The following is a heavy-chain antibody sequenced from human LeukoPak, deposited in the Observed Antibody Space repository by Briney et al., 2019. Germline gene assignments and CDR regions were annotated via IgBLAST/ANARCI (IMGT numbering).Heavy chain of an antibody. CDR2: FDPEDGET. V-gene: IGHV1-24*01. J-gene: IGHJ4*02. Sequence: GASVKVSCKVSGYTLTELSMHRVRQAPGKGLEWMGGFDPEDGETIYAQKFQGRVTMTEDTSTDTAYMELSSLRSEDTAVYYCATYARYYSSSSGDYWGRGTLVTVSS. CDR1: GYTLTELS. D-gene: IGHD6-6*01. CDR3: ATYARYYSSSSGDY.